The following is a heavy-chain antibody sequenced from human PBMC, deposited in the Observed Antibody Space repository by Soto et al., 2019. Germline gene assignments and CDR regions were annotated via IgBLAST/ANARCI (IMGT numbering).Heavy chain of an antibody. J-gene: IGHJ4*02. V-gene: IGHV3-23*01. D-gene: IGHD5-18*01. CDR1: GFTFISYV. CDR3: AKDILDTAMINSSWN. Sequence: EGQLLESGGGLVQPGWSLRLSCAASGFTFISYVMSWVRQAPGQGLEWVSGISGSGGSTYYAESVKGRFTISRDNEKNTMYLQMNSRRAYDKAVYYCAKDILDTAMINSSWNWGQGTLVTVSS. CDR2: ISGSGGST.